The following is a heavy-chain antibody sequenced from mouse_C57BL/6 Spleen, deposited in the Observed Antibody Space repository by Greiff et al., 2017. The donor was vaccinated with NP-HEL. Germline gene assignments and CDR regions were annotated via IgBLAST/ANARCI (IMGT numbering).Heavy chain of an antibody. Sequence: QVQLQQSGAELVMPGASVKLSCKASGYTFTSYWMHWVKQRPGQGLEWIGEIDPSDSYTNYNQKFKGKSTLTVDKSSSTAYMQLSSLTSEDSAVYYCARKGIYGSREAWFAYWGQGTLVTVSA. CDR2: IDPSDSYT. D-gene: IGHD1-1*01. V-gene: IGHV1-69*01. CDR3: ARKGIYGSREAWFAY. J-gene: IGHJ3*01. CDR1: GYTFTSYW.